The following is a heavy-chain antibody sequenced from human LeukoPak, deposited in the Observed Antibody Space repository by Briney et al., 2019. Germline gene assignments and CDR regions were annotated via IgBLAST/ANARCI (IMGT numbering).Heavy chain of an antibody. CDR2: ISGDGGST. CDR3: AKDYYGSGSYYLFDY. J-gene: IGHJ4*02. V-gene: IGHV3-43*02. CDR1: GFTFDDYA. Sequence: PGGSLRLSCAASGFTFDDYAMHWVRQAPGKGLEWVSLISGDGGSTYYADSVKGRFTISRDNSKNTLYLQMNSLRAEDTAVYYCAKDYYGSGSYYLFDYWGQGTLVTVSS. D-gene: IGHD3-10*01.